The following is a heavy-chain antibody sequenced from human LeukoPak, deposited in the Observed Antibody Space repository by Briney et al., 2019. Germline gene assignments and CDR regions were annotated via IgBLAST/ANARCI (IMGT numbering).Heavy chain of an antibody. Sequence: PGGSLRLSCAASGFTVSSNYMSWVRQAPGKGLEWVSSIKWNGGSTGYADSVKGRFTISRDNAKNSLYLQMNSLRAEDTALYYCARDGGDCSGDSCYVDYWGQGTLVTVSS. CDR3: ARDGGDCSGDSCYVDY. V-gene: IGHV3-20*04. J-gene: IGHJ4*02. CDR2: IKWNGGST. D-gene: IGHD2-15*01. CDR1: GFTVSSNY.